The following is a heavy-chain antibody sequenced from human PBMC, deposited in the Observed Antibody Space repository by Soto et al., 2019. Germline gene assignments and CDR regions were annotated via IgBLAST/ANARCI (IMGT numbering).Heavy chain of an antibody. CDR2: IIPIFGTA. D-gene: IGHD2-15*01. CDR1: GGTFSSYA. CDR3: ARSADQKEVAYDAFDI. V-gene: IGHV1-69*13. Sequence: ASVKVSCKASGGTFSSYAISWVRQAPGQGLEWMGGIIPIFGTANYAQKFQGRVTITADESTSTAYMELSSLRSEDTAVYYCARSADQKEVAYDAFDIWGQGTMVTVSS. J-gene: IGHJ3*02.